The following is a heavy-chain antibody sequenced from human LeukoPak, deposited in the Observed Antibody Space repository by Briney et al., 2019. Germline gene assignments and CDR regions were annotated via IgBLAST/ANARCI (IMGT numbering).Heavy chain of an antibody. Sequence: PGRSLRLSCAASGFTFSTYSMNWVRQAPGKGLEWVSSISSSSSYIYYADSVKGRLTISRDNAKNSLYLQMNSLRAEDTAVYYCARDKVYDYVWGSYRTYYWDYWGQGTLVTVSS. CDR1: GFTFSTYS. J-gene: IGHJ4*02. D-gene: IGHD3-16*02. V-gene: IGHV3-21*01. CDR2: ISSSSSYI. CDR3: ARDKVYDYVWGSYRTYYWDY.